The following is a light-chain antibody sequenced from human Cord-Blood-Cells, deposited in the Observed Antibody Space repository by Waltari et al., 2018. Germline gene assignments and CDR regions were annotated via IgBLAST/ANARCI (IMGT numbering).Light chain of an antibody. CDR3: QQYDNLPLT. J-gene: IGKJ4*01. CDR2: DAS. V-gene: IGKV1-33*01. CDR1: QDISNY. Sequence: DIQMTQSPSSLSASVGDRVTITCQASQDISNYLNWYQQKPGQAPKLLIYDASNLEPGGPSRFSGSGSWTDFTFTISSLQPEDIATYYCQQYDNLPLTFGGGTKVEIK.